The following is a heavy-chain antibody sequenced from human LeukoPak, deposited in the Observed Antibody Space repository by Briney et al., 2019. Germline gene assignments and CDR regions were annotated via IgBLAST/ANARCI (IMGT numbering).Heavy chain of an antibody. CDR2: MNPNSGNT. V-gene: IGHV1-8*03. Sequence: GASVKVSCKASGYTFTSYDINWVRQATGQGLEWMGWMNPNSGNTGYAQKFQGRVTITRNTSISTAYMELSSLTSEDTAIYYCARDRVGVGGNGWENWGQGTLVTVSS. J-gene: IGHJ4*02. CDR3: ARDRVGVGGNGWEN. D-gene: IGHD6-19*01. CDR1: GYTFTSYD.